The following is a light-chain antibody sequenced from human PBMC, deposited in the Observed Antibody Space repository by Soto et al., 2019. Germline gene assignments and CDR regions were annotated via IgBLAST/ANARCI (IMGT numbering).Light chain of an antibody. CDR2: EVS. J-gene: IGLJ1*01. CDR1: SGDVGNYDL. CDR3: AAWDDSLTGYV. V-gene: IGLV2-23*02. Sequence: QSALTQPASVSGSPGQSITISCSGSSGDVGNYDLVSWYQQIPGKAPQLMIFEVSRRPSRVSDRFSGSKSGNTASLTISGLQAEDEGDFYCAAWDDSLTGYVFGTGTKLTVL.